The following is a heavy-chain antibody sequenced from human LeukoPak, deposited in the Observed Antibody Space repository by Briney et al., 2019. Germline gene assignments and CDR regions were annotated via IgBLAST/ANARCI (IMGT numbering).Heavy chain of an antibody. Sequence: GGSLRLSCAASGFTFSSYAMSWVRQAPGKGLEWVSSISSSSSYIYYADSVKGRFTISRDNAKNSLYLQMNSLRAEDTAVYYCARGSSASSSPYYFDYWGQGTLVTVSS. CDR3: ARGSSASSSPYYFDY. V-gene: IGHV3-21*01. J-gene: IGHJ4*02. CDR2: ISSSSSYI. D-gene: IGHD6-6*01. CDR1: GFTFSSYA.